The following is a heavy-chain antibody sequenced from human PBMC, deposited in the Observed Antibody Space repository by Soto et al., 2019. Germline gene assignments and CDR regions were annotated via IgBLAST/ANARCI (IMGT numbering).Heavy chain of an antibody. V-gene: IGHV4-30-4*01. D-gene: IGHD5-18*01. CDR3: ARGDVDTAMVIGY. CDR1: GGSISSGDYY. J-gene: IGHJ4*02. CDR2: IYYSGST. Sequence: SETLSLTCTVSGGSISSGDYYWSWIRQPPGKGLEWIGYIYYSGSTYYNPSLKSRVTISVDTSKNQFSLKLSSVTAADTAVYYCARGDVDTAMVIGYWGQGTLVTVSS.